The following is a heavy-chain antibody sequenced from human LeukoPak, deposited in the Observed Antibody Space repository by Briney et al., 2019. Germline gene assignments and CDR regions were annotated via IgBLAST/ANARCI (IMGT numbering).Heavy chain of an antibody. V-gene: IGHV4-31*03. D-gene: IGHD3-9*01. J-gene: IGHJ4*02. CDR1: GGSISSGGYY. CDR3: VGDTLTGYYNSRYYFDY. Sequence: SQTLSLTCTVSGGSISSGGYYWSWIRQHPGKGLEWIGYIYYSGSTYYNPSLKSRVTISVDTSKNQFSLKLSSVTAADTAVYYCVGDTLTGYYNSRYYFDYWGQGTLVTVSS. CDR2: IYYSGST.